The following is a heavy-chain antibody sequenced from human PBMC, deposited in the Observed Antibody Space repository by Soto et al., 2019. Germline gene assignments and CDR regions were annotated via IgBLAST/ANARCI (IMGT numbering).Heavy chain of an antibody. Sequence: QVQLQESGPGLVKPSQTLSLTCTVSGGSISSGNYYWTWIRQHPGKGLEWIGYIYYSGSTYYNPSLKSRVTISVDTSKNQFSLKLTSVTAADTAVYYCASRYCISPSCYLWGTDVWGQGTTVTVSS. J-gene: IGHJ6*02. CDR3: ASRYCISPSCYLWGTDV. CDR1: GGSISSGNYY. D-gene: IGHD2-2*01. V-gene: IGHV4-31*03. CDR2: IYYSGST.